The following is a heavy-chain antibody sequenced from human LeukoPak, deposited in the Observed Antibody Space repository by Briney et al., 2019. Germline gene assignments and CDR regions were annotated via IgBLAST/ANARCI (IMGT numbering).Heavy chain of an antibody. CDR2: VYSGGTT. CDR1: GFTASSNF. CDR3: ARESGSGNSLGLNDPFDI. V-gene: IGHV3-66*01. J-gene: IGHJ3*02. Sequence: GGSLRLSCAASGFTASSNFMSWVRQAPGKGLEWVSVVYSGGTTYYTDSVKGRFTISRDNSKNTVYLQMNNLRAEDTAVYYCARESGSGNSLGLNDPFDIWGQGTMVTVSS. D-gene: IGHD3-10*01.